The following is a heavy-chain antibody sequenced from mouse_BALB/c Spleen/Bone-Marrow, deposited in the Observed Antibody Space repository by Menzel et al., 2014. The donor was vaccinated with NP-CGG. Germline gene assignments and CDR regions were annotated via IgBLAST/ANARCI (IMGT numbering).Heavy chain of an antibody. CDR3: TRLSLLRGYFDY. D-gene: IGHD1-2*01. Sequence: QVQLQQSGAELVKPGTSVKLSCKASGYTFTSYYIYWVKQRPGQGLKWIGEINPSNGGTNFNEKFKSKATLTVDKSSSTAYMQLNSLTSEDSAVYYCTRLSLLRGYFDYWGQGTTLTVSS. CDR1: GYTFTSYY. CDR2: INPSNGGT. V-gene: IGHV1S81*02. J-gene: IGHJ2*01.